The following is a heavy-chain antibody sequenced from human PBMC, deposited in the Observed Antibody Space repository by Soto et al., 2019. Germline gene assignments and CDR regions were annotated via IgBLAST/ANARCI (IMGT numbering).Heavy chain of an antibody. V-gene: IGHV3-23*01. CDR2: ISARGGSS. D-gene: IGHD5-12*01. CDR1: GFSFSSYA. CDR3: AKGSIEYSASVDN. J-gene: IGHJ4*02. Sequence: EVQLLESGGGLDQLGGSLRLSCAASGFSFSSYAMVWVRQAPGKGLEWVSVISARGGSSYFADSVKGRFTISRDNSKNVLSLEMNSLRAEDTAIYFCAKGSIEYSASVDNSGQGTLVLVSS.